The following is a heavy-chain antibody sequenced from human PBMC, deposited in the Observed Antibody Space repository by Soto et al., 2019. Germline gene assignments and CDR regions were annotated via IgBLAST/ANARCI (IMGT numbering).Heavy chain of an antibody. J-gene: IGHJ4*02. CDR2: VAYDGSNK. V-gene: IGHV3-33*01. CDR3: ARASYCRGGSCYPTAFDY. CDR1: GITFSTFG. Sequence: GGSLRLSCVASGITFSTFGMHWVRQAPGKGLEWVATVAYDGSNKYYADSVKGRFTISRDNSKNTVYLQMNSLRAEDTAVYYCARASYCRGGSCYPTAFDYWGQGTLVTVSS. D-gene: IGHD2-15*01.